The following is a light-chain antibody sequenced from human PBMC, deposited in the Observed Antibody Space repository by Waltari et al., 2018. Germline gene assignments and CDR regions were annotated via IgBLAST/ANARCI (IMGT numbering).Light chain of an antibody. CDR3: QQYYGTPPT. V-gene: IGKV4-1*01. CDR1: QNVLYSSNNKNN. CDR2: WAS. Sequence: DIVMTQSPDSLAVSLGERATINCKSSQNVLYSSNNKNNLAGYKQKPGQPPKRLIYWASTRESGVPDRFSGSGSGTDFTLTISSLQAEDVAVYYCQQYYGTPPTFGQGTKVEIK. J-gene: IGKJ1*01.